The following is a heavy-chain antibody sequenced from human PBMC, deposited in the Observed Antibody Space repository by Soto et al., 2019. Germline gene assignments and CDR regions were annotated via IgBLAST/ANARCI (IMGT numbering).Heavy chain of an antibody. Sequence: GASVKVSCTASGYIFASYGRSWVRQAPGQGLEWMGWISGYNGHAIYAEKMQGRVTMTTDTSTRTADMELRSLRSDDTAVYYCARVPHNFNWVPYGLDVWGQGTTVTVSS. CDR1: GYIFASYG. J-gene: IGHJ6*02. CDR3: ARVPHNFNWVPYGLDV. CDR2: ISGYNGHA. V-gene: IGHV1-18*04. D-gene: IGHD3-9*01.